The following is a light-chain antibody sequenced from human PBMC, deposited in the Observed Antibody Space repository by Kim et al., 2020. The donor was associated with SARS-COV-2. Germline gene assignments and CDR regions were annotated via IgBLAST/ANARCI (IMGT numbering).Light chain of an antibody. V-gene: IGKV3-20*01. CDR3: QQYGSSPQT. CDR1: PSGSSSH. CDR2: GAS. Sequence: LSPGERATLSCRASPSGSSSHLAWYQQKPGQAPRLLIYGASSRATGIPDRFSGRGSGTDFTLTLSRRGPEDFAMYCCQQYGSSPQTFCQGTKLEI. J-gene: IGKJ2*01.